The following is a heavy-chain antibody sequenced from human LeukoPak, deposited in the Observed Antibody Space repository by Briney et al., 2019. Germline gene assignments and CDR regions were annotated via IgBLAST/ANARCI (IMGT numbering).Heavy chain of an antibody. J-gene: IGHJ5*02. V-gene: IGHV1-69*06. Sequence: GASVKVSCKASGGTFSSYAISWVRQAPGQGLEWMGGIIPIFGTANYAQKFQGRVTITADKSTSTAYMELSSLRSEDTAVYYCARGVVGEHFDPWGQGTLVTVSS. D-gene: IGHD1-26*01. CDR3: ARGVVGEHFDP. CDR2: IIPIFGTA. CDR1: GGTFSSYA.